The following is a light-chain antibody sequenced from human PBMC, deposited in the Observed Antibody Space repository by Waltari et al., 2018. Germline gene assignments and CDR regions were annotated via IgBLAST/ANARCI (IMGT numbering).Light chain of an antibody. Sequence: DIQMTQSPSTLYASVGDRVTITCRASQSISNWLDWYQQKPGKAPKLRIYKASTLESGVPSRFSGNGSGTEFNHTISSLQPDDFATDYCQQYNSYALLTFGGGTKVEIK. V-gene: IGKV1-5*03. CDR2: KAS. CDR3: QQYNSYALLT. J-gene: IGKJ4*01. CDR1: QSISNW.